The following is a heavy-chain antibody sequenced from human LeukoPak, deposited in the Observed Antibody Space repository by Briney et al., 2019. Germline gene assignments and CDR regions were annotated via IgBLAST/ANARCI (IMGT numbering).Heavy chain of an antibody. CDR3: ARDKGPPFRGVILSSMDV. CDR1: GYTFTSYA. J-gene: IGHJ6*02. CDR2: INAGNGNT. D-gene: IGHD3-16*02. Sequence: ASVKVSCKASGYTFTSYAMHWVRQAPGQRLEWMGWINAGNGNTKYSQKFQGRVTITADKSTSTAYMELSSLRSEDTAVYYCARDKGPPFRGVILSSMDVWGQGTTVTVSS. V-gene: IGHV1-3*01.